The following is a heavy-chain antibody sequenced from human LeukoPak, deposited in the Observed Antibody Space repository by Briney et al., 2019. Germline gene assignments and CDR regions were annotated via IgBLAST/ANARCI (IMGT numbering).Heavy chain of an antibody. CDR1: GFTFSSYG. CDR3: ARVFLASSSWYGNYYDSSGYPFLDY. Sequence: GGSLRLSCAASGFTFSSYGMSWVRQAPGKGLEWVSAISGSGGSTYYADSVKGRFTISRDNSKNTLYLRMNSLRAEDTAVYYCARVFLASSSWYGNYYDSSGYPFLDYWGQGTLITVSS. CDR2: ISGSGGST. J-gene: IGHJ4*02. D-gene: IGHD3-22*01. V-gene: IGHV3-23*01.